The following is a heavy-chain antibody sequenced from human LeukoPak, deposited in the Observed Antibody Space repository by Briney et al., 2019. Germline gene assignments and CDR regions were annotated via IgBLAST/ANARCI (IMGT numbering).Heavy chain of an antibody. J-gene: IGHJ4*02. D-gene: IGHD5-12*01. CDR3: ARAQSRYSGYDSFPFDS. Sequence: GGSLRLSCAASGFIVSSNYMSWVRQAPGKGLDWVSIIYDGGNTYYADSVKGRFTISRDRSKNTLYLQMNSLRAEDTAVYYCARAQSRYSGYDSFPFDSRGQGTLVTVSS. CDR1: GFIVSSNY. V-gene: IGHV3-53*01. CDR2: IYDGGNT.